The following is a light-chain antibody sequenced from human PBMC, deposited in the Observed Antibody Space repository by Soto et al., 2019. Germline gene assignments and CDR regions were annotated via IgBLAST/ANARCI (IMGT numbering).Light chain of an antibody. CDR3: QQYHNWPPRT. Sequence: VMTQSRTTLSVSTGERATLSCRASQSISTNLAWYQQKPGQAPRLLISDASNRATGVPARFSGSGSGTDFTLTISSLQSEDFAVYYCQQYHNWPPRTFGQGTKV. V-gene: IGKV3-15*01. J-gene: IGKJ1*01. CDR2: DAS. CDR1: QSISTN.